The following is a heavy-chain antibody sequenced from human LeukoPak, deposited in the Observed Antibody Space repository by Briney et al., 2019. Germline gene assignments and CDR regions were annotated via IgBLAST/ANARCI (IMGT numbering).Heavy chain of an antibody. CDR3: ARDGGGGSYGSY. Sequence: ASVKVSCKASGGTFSSYAISWVRQAPGQGLEWMGWISAYNGNTNYAQKLQGRVTMTTDTTTSTAYMELRSLRSDDTAVYYCARDGGGGSYGSYWGQGTLVTVSS. CDR2: ISAYNGNT. J-gene: IGHJ4*02. V-gene: IGHV1-18*01. D-gene: IGHD1-26*01. CDR1: GGTFSSYA.